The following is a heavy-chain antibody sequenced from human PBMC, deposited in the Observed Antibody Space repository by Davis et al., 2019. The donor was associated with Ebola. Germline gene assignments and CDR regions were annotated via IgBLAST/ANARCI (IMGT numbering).Heavy chain of an antibody. V-gene: IGHV4-59*11. D-gene: IGHD4-17*01. CDR1: GGSISSHY. CDR3: ARVGGDSLLFDY. Sequence: PSETLSLTCTVSGGSISSHYWSWIRQPPGKGLEWIGYIYYSGSTNYNPSLKSRVTISVDTSKNQFSLKLSSVTAADTAVYYCARVGGDSLLFDYWGQGTLVTVSS. CDR2: IYYSGST. J-gene: IGHJ4*02.